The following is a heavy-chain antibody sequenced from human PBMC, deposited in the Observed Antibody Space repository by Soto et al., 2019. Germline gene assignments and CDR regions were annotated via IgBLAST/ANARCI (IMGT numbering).Heavy chain of an antibody. D-gene: IGHD5-18*01. CDR3: AHKGYSPFDY. V-gene: IGHV4-34*01. CDR1: GGCCSGYY. CDR2: INHSGST. J-gene: IGHJ4*02. Sequence: ASETLSLTCAVYGGCCSGYYWSWIRQPPGKGLEWIGEINHSGSTNYNPSLKSRVTISVDTSKNQFSLKLSSVTAADTATYYCAHKGYSPFDYWGQGTLVTVSS.